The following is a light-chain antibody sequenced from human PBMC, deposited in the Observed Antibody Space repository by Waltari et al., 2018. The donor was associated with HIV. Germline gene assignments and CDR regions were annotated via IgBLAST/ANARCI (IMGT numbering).Light chain of an antibody. CDR2: AAS. CDR3: QQYNNWPPQYT. J-gene: IGKJ2*01. V-gene: IGKV3-15*01. CDR1: QSVSSN. Sequence: EIVMTQSPATLSVSPGERATLSCRASQSVSSNLAWYQQKPGQAPRLLIYAASTRATGIPARCSGSGSGTEFTLTISSLQSEDFAVYYCQQYNNWPPQYTFGQGTKLEIK.